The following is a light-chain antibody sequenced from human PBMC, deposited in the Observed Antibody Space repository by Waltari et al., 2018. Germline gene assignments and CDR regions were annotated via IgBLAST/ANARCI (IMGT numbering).Light chain of an antibody. CDR2: GAS. CDR3: QQNVRTPFT. Sequence: DIQMTQSPSSLSASSGDRVTITCRASKSITDYFNWYQQKPGKAPRLLIYGASSLATGVPERFSGTGSGTDFTLTISRLQPADFATYFCQQNVRTPFTFGAGTKVDIK. CDR1: KSITDY. J-gene: IGKJ3*01. V-gene: IGKV1-39*01.